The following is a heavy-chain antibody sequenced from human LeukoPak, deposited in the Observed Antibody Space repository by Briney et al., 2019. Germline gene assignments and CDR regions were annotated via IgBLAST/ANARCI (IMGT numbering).Heavy chain of an antibody. CDR3: AGVERIIRGALFDY. Sequence: WGSLKLSWSASGFTFTSYSMNWDRQAPGKGLEWMASINSNSSYTNYAHSVKGRFTITRDNAKNTLYLEMNSLRAEDTAVYYCAGVERIIRGALFDYWGQGTLVTVSS. D-gene: IGHD3-10*01. V-gene: IGHV3-21*04. CDR2: INSNSSYT. J-gene: IGHJ4*02. CDR1: GFTFTSYS.